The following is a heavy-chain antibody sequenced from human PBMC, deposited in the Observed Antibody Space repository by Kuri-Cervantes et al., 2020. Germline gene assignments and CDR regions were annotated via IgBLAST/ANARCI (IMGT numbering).Heavy chain of an antibody. V-gene: IGHV3-49*04. Sequence: GGSLRLSCTASGFTFGDYAMSWVRQAPGKGLEWVGFIRSKAYGGTTEYAASVKGRFTISRDDSKSIAYLQMNSLRAEDTAVYYCARDSGPTVGFDYWGQGTLVTVSS. D-gene: IGHD1-26*01. CDR2: IRSKAYGGTT. CDR1: GFTFGDYA. J-gene: IGHJ4*02. CDR3: ARDSGPTVGFDY.